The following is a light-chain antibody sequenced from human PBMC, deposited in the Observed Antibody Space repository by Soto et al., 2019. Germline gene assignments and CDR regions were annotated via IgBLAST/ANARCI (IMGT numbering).Light chain of an antibody. CDR2: GNS. CDR3: QSYDGSLSGWV. Sequence: QSVLTQPPSVSGAPGQRVTISCTGSSSNIGAGYDVNWYQQLPGTAPKLLISGNSNRPSGVPGRFSGSKSGTSASLAITGLQAEDEADYYCQSYDGSLSGWVFGGGTKLTVL. V-gene: IGLV1-40*01. J-gene: IGLJ3*02. CDR1: SSNIGAGYD.